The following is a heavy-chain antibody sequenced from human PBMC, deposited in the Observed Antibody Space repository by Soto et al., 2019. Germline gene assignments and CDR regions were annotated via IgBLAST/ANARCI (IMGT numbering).Heavy chain of an antibody. Sequence: SETLSLTCTVSGGSISSYYWSWIRQPPGKGLEWIGYISYSGSTTYNSSLKSRVTISKDTSENQLSLKLSSVTAADTAVYYCARYRTGGTGFDYWGQGALVTAPQ. CDR1: GGSISSYY. CDR3: ARYRTGGTGFDY. CDR2: ISYSGST. D-gene: IGHD3-16*01. J-gene: IGHJ4*02. V-gene: IGHV4-59*01.